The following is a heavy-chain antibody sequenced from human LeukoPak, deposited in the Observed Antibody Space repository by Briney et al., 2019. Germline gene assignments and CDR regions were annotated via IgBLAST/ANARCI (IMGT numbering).Heavy chain of an antibody. V-gene: IGHV3-23*01. CDR3: AKSCSSTSCYGYFDY. J-gene: IGHJ4*02. CDR2: ISGSGGST. D-gene: IGHD2-2*01. CDR1: GFTFSSYA. Sequence: PGGSLRLSCAASGFTFSSYAMSWVRQAPGKGLEWVSAISGSGGSTYYADSVKGRFTISRDNSKNTLYLQMNSLRAEDTAVYYCAKSCSSTSCYGYFDYWGQGTLVTVSS.